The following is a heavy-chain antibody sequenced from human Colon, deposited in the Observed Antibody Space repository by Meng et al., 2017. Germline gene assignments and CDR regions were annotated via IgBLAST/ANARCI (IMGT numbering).Heavy chain of an antibody. CDR1: GGSLSTYY. D-gene: IGHD4-17*01. CDR3: AIDYGDYDTFDF. J-gene: IGHJ4*02. CDR2: INHSGST. V-gene: IGHV4-34*01. Sequence: SETLSLTCAVFGGSLSTYYWSWIRQPPGKGLEWIGEINHSGSTNYNSSLKSRVTISVDTSKNQFPLKLSSMTAADTGVYYCAIDYGDYDTFDFWGQGTLVTVSS.